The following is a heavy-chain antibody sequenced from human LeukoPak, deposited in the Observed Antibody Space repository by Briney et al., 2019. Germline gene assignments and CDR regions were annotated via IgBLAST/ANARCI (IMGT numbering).Heavy chain of an antibody. V-gene: IGHV1-8*01. J-gene: IGHJ4*02. CDR3: ARDGDLRPYGSGSYYNSRIDY. D-gene: IGHD3-10*01. Sequence: ASVKVSCKASGYTFTSYDINWVRQATGQGLEWMGWMNPNSGGTNYAQKFQGRVTMTRDTSISTAYMELSSLRSEDTAVYYCARDGDLRPYGSGSYYNSRIDYWGQGTLVTVSS. CDR1: GYTFTSYD. CDR2: MNPNSGGT.